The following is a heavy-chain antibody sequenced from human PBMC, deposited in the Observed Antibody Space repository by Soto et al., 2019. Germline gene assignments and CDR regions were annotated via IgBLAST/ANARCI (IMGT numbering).Heavy chain of an antibody. CDR1: GFIFSSYG. J-gene: IGHJ4*02. D-gene: IGHD6-19*01. V-gene: IGHV3-33*01. CDR2: IWYDGSNK. Sequence: QVQLVESGGGVVQPGRSLRLSCAASGFIFSSYGIHWVRQAPGKGLEWVAVIWYDGSNKYYADSVKGRFTISRDNSKNTVYLQMNSLRAEDTAVYYCAREPQYNSGWYLDYWGKGTLVTVSS. CDR3: AREPQYNSGWYLDY.